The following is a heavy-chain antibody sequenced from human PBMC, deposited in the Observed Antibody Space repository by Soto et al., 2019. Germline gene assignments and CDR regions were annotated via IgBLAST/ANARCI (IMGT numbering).Heavy chain of an antibody. J-gene: IGHJ4*02. CDR2: ISSSSSTI. CDR3: VRGRAVTTAGTNCDY. V-gene: IGHV3-48*01. D-gene: IGHD3-3*01. Sequence: EVQLVESGGGLVQPGGSLRLSCVVSGFTFSSYSMNWVRQAPGKGLEWVSYISSSSSTIYYADSVKGRFTISRDNAKNSLYLQMNSLRAEDTAVYYCVRGRAVTTAGTNCDYWGQGTLVTVSS. CDR1: GFTFSSYS.